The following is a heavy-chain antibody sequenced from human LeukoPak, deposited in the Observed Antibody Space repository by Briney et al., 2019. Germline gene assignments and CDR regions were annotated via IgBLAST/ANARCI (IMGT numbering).Heavy chain of an antibody. D-gene: IGHD5-24*01. J-gene: IGHJ4*02. V-gene: IGHV3-21*01. CDR1: GFTFSSYS. CDR2: ISSSSSYI. Sequence: PGGSLRLSCAASGFTFSSYSMNWVRQAPGKGLEWVSSISSSSSYIYYADSVKGRFTISRDNAKNSLYLQMNSLRAEDTAVYYCASGEMATAIFDYWGQGSLVAVSS. CDR3: ASGEMATAIFDY.